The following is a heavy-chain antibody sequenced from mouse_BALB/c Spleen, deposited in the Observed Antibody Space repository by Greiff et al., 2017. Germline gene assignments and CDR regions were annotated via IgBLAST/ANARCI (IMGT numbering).Heavy chain of an antibody. CDR3: ARNSGYGYVSYFDY. Sequence: VQVVESGPGLVQPSQSLSITCTVSGFSLTSYGVHWVRQSPGKGLEWLGVIWSGGSTDYNAAFISRLSISKDNSKSQVFFKMNSLQANDTAIYYCARNSGYGYVSYFDYWGQGTTLTVSS. CDR2: IWSGGST. J-gene: IGHJ2*01. D-gene: IGHD1-2*01. V-gene: IGHV2-2*02. CDR1: GFSLTSYG.